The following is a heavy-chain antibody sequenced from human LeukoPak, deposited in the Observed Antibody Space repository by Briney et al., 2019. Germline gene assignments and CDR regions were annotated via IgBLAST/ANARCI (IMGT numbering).Heavy chain of an antibody. J-gene: IGHJ6*03. CDR3: ARAVDAAMVTYVDYYYYYMDV. CDR2: ISAYNGNT. V-gene: IGHV1-18*01. Sequence: GASVKVSCKASGYTFTSYGISWVRQASGQGLEWMGWISAYNGNTNYAQKLQGRVTMTTDTSTSTAYMELGSLRSDDTAVYYCARAVDAAMVTYVDYYYYYMDVWGKGTTVTVSS. D-gene: IGHD5-18*01. CDR1: GYTFTSYG.